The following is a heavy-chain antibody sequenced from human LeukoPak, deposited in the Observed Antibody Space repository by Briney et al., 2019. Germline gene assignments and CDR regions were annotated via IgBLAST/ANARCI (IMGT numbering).Heavy chain of an antibody. CDR2: IKQDGSEK. J-gene: IGHJ4*02. CDR1: GFTFSSYW. V-gene: IGHV3-7*01. Sequence: GGSLRLSCAASGFTFSSYWMSWVRQAPGKGLEWVANIKQDGSEKYYVDSVKGRFTISRDNAKNSLYLQMNSLRAEDTAVYYCARDQEVLRGIVGAAGVDYWGQGTLVTVSS. D-gene: IGHD1-26*01. CDR3: ARDQEVLRGIVGAAGVDY.